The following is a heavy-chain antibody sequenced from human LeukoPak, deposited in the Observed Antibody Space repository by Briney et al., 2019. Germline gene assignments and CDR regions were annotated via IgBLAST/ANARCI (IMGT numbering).Heavy chain of an antibody. J-gene: IGHJ4*02. CDR1: GGSISSYY. D-gene: IGHD2-21*02. CDR2: IYYSGST. CDR3: ARIPPYCGGDCYAFDY. V-gene: IGHV4-59*01. Sequence: SETLSLTCTVSGGSISSYYWSWIRQPPGKGLEWIGYIYYSGSTNYNPSLKSRVTISVDTSKNQFSLKLSSVTAADTAVYYCARIPPYCGGDCYAFDYWGQGTLVTVSS.